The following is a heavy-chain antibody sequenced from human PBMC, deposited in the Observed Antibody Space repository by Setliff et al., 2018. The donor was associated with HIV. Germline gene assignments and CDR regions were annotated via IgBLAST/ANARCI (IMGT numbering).Heavy chain of an antibody. CDR2: ISPSGGTI. Sequence: ASVKVSCKASGGSLNNYAISWVRQAPGQGLEWMGIISPSGGTISYAQKFQGRVTMTRDTSTNTAYMELRSLRSDDTAVYYCARDPPSSGWYRADYWGQGTLVTVSS. V-gene: IGHV1-46*02. CDR1: GGSLNNYA. D-gene: IGHD6-19*01. J-gene: IGHJ4*02. CDR3: ARDPPSSGWYRADY.